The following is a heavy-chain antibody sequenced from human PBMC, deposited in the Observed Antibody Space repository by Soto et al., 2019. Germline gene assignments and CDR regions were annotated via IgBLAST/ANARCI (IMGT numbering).Heavy chain of an antibody. CDR3: ARLGDSSGYYYVDWYFDL. Sequence: ASVKVSCKASGGTFSSYAISWVRQAPGQGLEWMGGIIPIFGTANYAQKFQGRVTITADESTSTAYMELSSLRSEDTAVYYCARLGDSSGYYYVDWYFDLWGRGTLVTVSS. CDR2: IIPIFGTA. V-gene: IGHV1-69*13. D-gene: IGHD3-22*01. CDR1: GGTFSSYA. J-gene: IGHJ2*01.